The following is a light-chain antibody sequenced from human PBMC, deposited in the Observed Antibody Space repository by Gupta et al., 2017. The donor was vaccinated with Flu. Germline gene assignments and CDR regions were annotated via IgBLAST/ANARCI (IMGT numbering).Light chain of an antibody. J-gene: IGLJ3*02. CDR2: NNN. CDR3: AAWDDSLNGV. CDR1: SSNIGSNT. V-gene: IGLV1-44*01. Sequence: QTVTISCSGSSSNIGSNTVNWYQQPPGTAPKLLIYNNNQRPSGVPDRFSGSKSGTSASLAXSXLQSEDXADYYCAAWDDSLNGVFGGGTKLTVL.